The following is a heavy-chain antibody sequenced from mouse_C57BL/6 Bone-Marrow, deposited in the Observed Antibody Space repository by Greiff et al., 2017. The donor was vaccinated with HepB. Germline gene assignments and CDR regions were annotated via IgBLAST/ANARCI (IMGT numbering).Heavy chain of an antibody. Sequence: VKLVESGAELARPGASVKLSCKASGYTFTSYGISWVKQRTGQGLEWIGEIYPRSGNTYYNEKFKGKATLTADKSSSTAYMELRSLTSEDSAVYFCARSTTVVVTKDYWGQGTTLTVSS. V-gene: IGHV1-81*01. CDR2: IYPRSGNT. D-gene: IGHD1-1*01. CDR3: ARSTTVVVTKDY. CDR1: GYTFTSYG. J-gene: IGHJ2*01.